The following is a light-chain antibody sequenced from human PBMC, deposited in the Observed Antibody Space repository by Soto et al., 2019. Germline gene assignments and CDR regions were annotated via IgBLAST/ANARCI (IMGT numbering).Light chain of an antibody. CDR2: KAS. V-gene: IGKV1-5*03. CDR3: QQYNVYWT. Sequence: DVQMPQSPSTLSASVGDSVSITCRASQGINIWLAWYQQKPGRDPKLLIHKASTLESGVPSRFSGSGSGTEFTLTIDSLQPDDFATYYCQQYNVYWTVGKGTKVDIK. CDR1: QGINIW. J-gene: IGKJ1*01.